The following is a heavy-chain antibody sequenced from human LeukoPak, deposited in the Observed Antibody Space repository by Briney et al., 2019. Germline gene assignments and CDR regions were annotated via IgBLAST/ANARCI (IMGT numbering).Heavy chain of an antibody. Sequence: GGSLRHSCAASGFTFTGYAMSWVRQVPGKGLQWVSAISGSGGSTYYADSVKGRFTSSRDNSKNTLYLQMNSLRAEDTAVYYCAKDRQDFGFGEQLDYYYMVVWGKGTTVTVSS. V-gene: IGHV3-23*01. J-gene: IGHJ6*03. D-gene: IGHD3-10*01. CDR2: ISGSGGST. CDR3: AKDRQDFGFGEQLDYYYMVV. CDR1: GFTFTGYA.